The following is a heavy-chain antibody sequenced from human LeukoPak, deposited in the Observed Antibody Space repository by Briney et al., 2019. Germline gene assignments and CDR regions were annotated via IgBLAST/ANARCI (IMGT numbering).Heavy chain of an antibody. J-gene: IGHJ3*02. CDR1: GGSISSDSYY. CDR2: IYNTGST. D-gene: IGHD2-2*01. Sequence: PSETLSLTCTVSGGSISSDSYYWTWIRQPAGKGLEWIGRIYNTGSTNHNPSLKIRVTISVDTSKNQFSLKLSSVTAADTAVYYCAISTNWLPDAFDIWGLGTMVTVSS. V-gene: IGHV4-61*02. CDR3: AISTNWLPDAFDI.